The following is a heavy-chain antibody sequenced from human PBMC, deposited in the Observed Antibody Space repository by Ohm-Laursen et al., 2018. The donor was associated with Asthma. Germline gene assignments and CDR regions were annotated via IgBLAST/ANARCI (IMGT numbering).Heavy chain of an antibody. J-gene: IGHJ6*02. V-gene: IGHV3-21*01. CDR1: GYTFSRYS. Sequence: SLRLSCAASGYTFSRYSIHWVRQIPGKGLEWVASISTASSFIYYADSVRGRFTTSRDNAKNLVYLQMDSLRVDDTALYYCAREYCGGDCYYYYYGMDVWGQGTTVTVSS. CDR3: AREYCGGDCYYYYYGMDV. D-gene: IGHD2-21*01. CDR2: ISTASSFI.